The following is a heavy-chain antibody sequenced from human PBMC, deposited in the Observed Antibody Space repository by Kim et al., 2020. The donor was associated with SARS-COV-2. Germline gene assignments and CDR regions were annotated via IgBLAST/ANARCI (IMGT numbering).Heavy chain of an antibody. V-gene: IGHV4-39*01. CDR3: AMPIAAAGIGLFMDV. D-gene: IGHD6-13*01. CDR1: GGSISSSSYY. J-gene: IGHJ6*02. CDR2: IYYSGST. Sequence: SETLSLTCTVSGGSISSSSYYWGWIRQPPGKGLEWIGSIYYSGSTYYNPSLKSRVTISVDTSKNQFSLKLSSVTAADTAVYYCAMPIAAAGIGLFMDVWGQGTTVTVSS.